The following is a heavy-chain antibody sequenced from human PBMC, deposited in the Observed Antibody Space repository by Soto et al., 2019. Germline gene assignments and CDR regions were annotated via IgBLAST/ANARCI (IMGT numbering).Heavy chain of an antibody. D-gene: IGHD1-26*01. CDR2: IKQDGSEK. CDR1: GFTFSSYW. V-gene: IGHV3-7*01. CDR3: AREGGSYSYYYYGMDV. Sequence: EVQLVESGGGLVQPGGSLRLSCAASGFTFSSYWMSWVRQAPGKGLEWVANIKQDGSEKYYVDSVKGRFTISRDNAKNSLYLQMNSLRAEDTAVYYCAREGGSYSYYYYGMDVWGQGTTVTVSS. J-gene: IGHJ6*02.